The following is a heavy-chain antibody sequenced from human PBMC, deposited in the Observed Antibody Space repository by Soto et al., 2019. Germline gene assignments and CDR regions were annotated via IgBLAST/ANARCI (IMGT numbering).Heavy chain of an antibody. CDR3: EGDPYYYGSAF. D-gene: IGHD3-10*01. V-gene: IGHV3-11*01. CDR1: GFMFSDHY. Sequence: GGSLRLSCAASGFMFSDHYMTWIRQAPGKGLEWVSKISGGGTTIYYADSVKGRFTVSRDNAKNSLYLQMTSLRAEDTAVYYCEGDPYYYGSAFWGQGTLGTGSS. J-gene: IGHJ4*02. CDR2: ISGGGTTI.